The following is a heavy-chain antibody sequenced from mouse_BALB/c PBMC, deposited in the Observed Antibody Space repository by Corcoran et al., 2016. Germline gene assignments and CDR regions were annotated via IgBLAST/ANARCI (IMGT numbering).Heavy chain of an antibody. CDR2: ISCYNGAT. CDR1: GYSFTGYY. D-gene: IGHD1-1*01. V-gene: IGHV1S34*01. CDR3: ARGYYYGSSYTYYAMDY. Sequence: LVKTGASVKISCKASGYSFTGYYMHWVKQSHGKSLEWIGYISCYNGATSYNQKFKGKATFTVDTSSSTAYIQFNSLTSEDSAVYYCARGYYYGSSYTYYAMDYWGQGTSVTVSS. J-gene: IGHJ4*01.